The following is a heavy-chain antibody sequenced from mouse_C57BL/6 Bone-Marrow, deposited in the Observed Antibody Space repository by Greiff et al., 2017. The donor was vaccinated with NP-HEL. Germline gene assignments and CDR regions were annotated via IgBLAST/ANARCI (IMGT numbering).Heavy chain of an antibody. CDR3: ARGVGLFDY. V-gene: IGHV1-54*01. CDR1: GYAFTNYL. D-gene: IGHD1-1*02. CDR2: INPGSGGT. Sequence: QVQLKQSGAELVRPGTSVKVSCKASGYAFTNYLIERVKQRPGQGLEWIGVINPGSGGTNYNEKFKGKATLTADKSSSTAYMQLSSLTSEESAVYFCARGVGLFDYWGQGTTLTVSS. J-gene: IGHJ2*01.